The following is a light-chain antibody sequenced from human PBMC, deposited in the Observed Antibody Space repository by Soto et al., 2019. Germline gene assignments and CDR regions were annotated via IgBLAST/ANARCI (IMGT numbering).Light chain of an antibody. CDR2: DVS. J-gene: IGLJ1*01. V-gene: IGLV2-11*01. CDR3: CSYAGSYTYV. Sequence: QSVLTQPRSVAGAPGQAVTISCTGTSSDVGGYNYVSWYQQHPGKAPKRMIYDVSKRPSGVPDRFSGSKSGNTASLTISGLQAEDEADYYCCSYAGSYTYVFGTGTKVTVL. CDR1: SSDVGGYNY.